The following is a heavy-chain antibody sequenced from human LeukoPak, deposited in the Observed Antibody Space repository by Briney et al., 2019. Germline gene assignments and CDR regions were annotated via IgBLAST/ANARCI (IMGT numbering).Heavy chain of an antibody. V-gene: IGHV3-53*01. CDR1: GFTVSSNY. Sequence: GGSLRLSCAASGFTVSSNYMSWVRQAPGKGLEWVSVIYSGGSTHYADSVKGRFTISRDNSKNTLYLQMNSLRVEDTAVYYCARGLMYYDSSGFGDYWGQGTLVTVSS. D-gene: IGHD3-22*01. J-gene: IGHJ4*02. CDR2: IYSGGST. CDR3: ARGLMYYDSSGFGDY.